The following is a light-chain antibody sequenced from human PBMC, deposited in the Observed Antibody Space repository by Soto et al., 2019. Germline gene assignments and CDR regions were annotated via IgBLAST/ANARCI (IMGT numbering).Light chain of an antibody. CDR1: QSMSNW. V-gene: IGKV1-5*03. CDR3: QQYNSYPYT. Sequence: DIQMTQFPSTLSASVGDRVTITCRASQSMSNWLAWYQQKPGKAPKLLIYKASSLESGVPSRFSGSGSGTEFTLTISSLEPDDFATYYCQQYNSYPYTFGQGTKLEIK. CDR2: KAS. J-gene: IGKJ2*01.